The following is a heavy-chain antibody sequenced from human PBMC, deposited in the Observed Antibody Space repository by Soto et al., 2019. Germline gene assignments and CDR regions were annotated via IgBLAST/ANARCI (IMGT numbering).Heavy chain of an antibody. CDR1: GYSFTSFG. CDR2: ISTYNGKT. D-gene: IGHD1-26*01. J-gene: IGHJ3*02. V-gene: IGHV1-18*01. CDR3: AVDVRVGANMDASDI. Sequence: QVQLVQSGAEVMKPGASLKVSCKASGYSFTSFGISWLRRAPGQGPEWMAWISTYNGKTNYAQKLQGRVTLTTDTSTSTAYMELRSLTSDDTAVYYCAVDVRVGANMDASDIWGQGTMVTVSS.